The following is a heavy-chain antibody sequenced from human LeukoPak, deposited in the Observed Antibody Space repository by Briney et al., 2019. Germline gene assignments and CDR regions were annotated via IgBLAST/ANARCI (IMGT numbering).Heavy chain of an antibody. CDR1: GGSINNYY. CDR3: ARVITGTSFRFDP. CDR2: IHYSGST. J-gene: IGHJ5*02. V-gene: IGHV4-59*12. D-gene: IGHD1-20*01. Sequence: SETLSLTCTVSGGSINNYYWSWIRQPPGKGLEWIGYIHYSGSTNYNPSLKSRVTMSVDTSKNQFSLKLSSVTAADTAVYYCARVITGTSFRFDPWGQGTLVTVSS.